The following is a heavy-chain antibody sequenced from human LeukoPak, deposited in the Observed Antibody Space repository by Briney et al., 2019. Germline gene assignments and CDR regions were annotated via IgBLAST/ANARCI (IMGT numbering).Heavy chain of an antibody. V-gene: IGHV3-21*01. CDR3: ARDRAGPRGTPGI. CDR2: ISSSSYI. Sequence: GGSLRLSCAASGFTFSSYSMNWVRQAPGKGLEWVSSISSSSYIYYADSVKGRFTISRDNAKNSLYLQMNSLRAEDTAVYYCARDRAGPRGTPGIWGQGTMVTVSS. J-gene: IGHJ3*02. D-gene: IGHD1-1*01. CDR1: GFTFSSYS.